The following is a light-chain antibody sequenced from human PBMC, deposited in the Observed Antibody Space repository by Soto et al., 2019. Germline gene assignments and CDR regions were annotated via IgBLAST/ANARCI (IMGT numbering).Light chain of an antibody. CDR1: QSVRTN. J-gene: IGKJ4*02. CDR2: DAS. Sequence: EIVMTQSPATLSVSPGERATLSCRASQSVRTNLAWYQQKTGQAPRLLISDASTRATGIPARFSGSGFGTEFTLNISSLQSEDFAVYYCKQYHDWSPFTFGGGTKVEVK. V-gene: IGKV3-15*01. CDR3: KQYHDWSPFT.